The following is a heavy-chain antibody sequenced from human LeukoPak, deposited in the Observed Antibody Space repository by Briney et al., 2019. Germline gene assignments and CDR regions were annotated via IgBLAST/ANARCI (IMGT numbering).Heavy chain of an antibody. D-gene: IGHD6-19*01. V-gene: IGHV3-23*01. CDR3: AKVLRTVPVINDAFDI. Sequence: HPGGSLRLSCAASGFTFSSYVMHWVRQAPGKGLEWVSAMSGTGGSTYYADSVRGRFTISRDNSKNTLYLQMNSLRAEDTAIYYCAKVLRTVPVINDAFDIWGQGTMVTVSS. CDR1: GFTFSSYV. J-gene: IGHJ3*02. CDR2: MSGTGGST.